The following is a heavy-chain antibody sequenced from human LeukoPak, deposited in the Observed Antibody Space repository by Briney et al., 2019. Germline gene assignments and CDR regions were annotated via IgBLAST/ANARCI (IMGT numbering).Heavy chain of an antibody. CDR1: GFTFSSYA. CDR2: ISYGGSNK. J-gene: IGHJ5*02. CDR3: ARDLENDYGWFDP. V-gene: IGHV3-30*04. Sequence: GGSLRLSCAASGFTFSSYAMQGVRQARGKGGEGGAVISYGGSNKYYADYVKGRFTISRDNSTNTLYLQMNSLRAEDTAVYYCARDLENDYGWFDPWGQGTLVTVSS. D-gene: IGHD4/OR15-4a*01.